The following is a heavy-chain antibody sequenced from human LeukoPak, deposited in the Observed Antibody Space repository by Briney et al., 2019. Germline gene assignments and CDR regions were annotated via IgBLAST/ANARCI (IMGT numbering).Heavy chain of an antibody. V-gene: IGHV1-2*02. D-gene: IGHD2/OR15-2a*01. Sequence: SVKVSCKASVYTFTRYYMHWVRQAAGQGLEGMGWINHDSGGTNNEQKFQGRVTMTRDTSISTAYMELSRLRSDDTAVYYCARTFYDTLDSDAFDFWGQGTMVIVSS. CDR1: VYTFTRYY. CDR2: INHDSGGT. CDR3: ARTFYDTLDSDAFDF. J-gene: IGHJ3*01.